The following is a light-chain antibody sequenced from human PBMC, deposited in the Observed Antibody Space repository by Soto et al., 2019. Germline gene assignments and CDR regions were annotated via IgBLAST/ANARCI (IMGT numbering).Light chain of an antibody. CDR2: GAS. J-gene: IGKJ1*01. V-gene: IGKV3D-20*02. Sequence: EIVLTQSPGTLSLSPGERATLSCRASQSVSNNYLAWYQQKPGQAPRLLIYGASNRATGIPDRFSGSGSGTDFTLTISSLEPEDFAVYYCPQRQSWLRPFGQGTKVDI. CDR3: PQRQSWLRP. CDR1: QSVSNNY.